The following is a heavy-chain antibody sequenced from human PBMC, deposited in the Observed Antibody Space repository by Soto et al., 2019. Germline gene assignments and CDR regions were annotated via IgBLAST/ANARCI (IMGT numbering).Heavy chain of an antibody. CDR3: WTRPGGGGY. CDR2: IYSGGYT. CDR1: GFTVSNNY. V-gene: IGHV3-53*01. D-gene: IGHD3-10*01. Sequence: EVQLVESGGGLIQPGGSLRLSCAVSGFTVSNNYMSWVRQAPGKGLGGVSVIYSGGYTAYGDSVKGRFTISRDNSKNTLCLQTNSLDAAASALYYCWTRPGGGGYWGQGTPVTVSS. J-gene: IGHJ4*02.